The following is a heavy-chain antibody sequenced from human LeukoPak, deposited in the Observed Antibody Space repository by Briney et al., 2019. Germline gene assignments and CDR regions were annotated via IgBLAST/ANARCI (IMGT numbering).Heavy chain of an antibody. J-gene: IGHJ4*02. Sequence: GGSLKLSCAASGFSFSSYDMSWVRQAPGKGLEWVSSISGSGDNTYYAESVKGRFTISRDNSKNTLFLQMNSLRAEDTAVFYCAKRSGYTTGWFFVFWGQGTLVTVSS. D-gene: IGHD6-19*01. CDR3: AKRSGYTTGWFFVF. CDR1: GFSFSSYD. V-gene: IGHV3-23*01. CDR2: ISGSGDNT.